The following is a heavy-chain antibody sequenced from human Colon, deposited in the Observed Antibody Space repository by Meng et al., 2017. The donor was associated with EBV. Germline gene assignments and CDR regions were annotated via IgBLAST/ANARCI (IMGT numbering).Heavy chain of an antibody. CDR1: GGSISSVYW. J-gene: IGHJ4*02. CDR3: ARVSSGWDYFDY. CDR2: IYYSGST. Sequence: VQLQGSGPGLVKPSETLSLTCAVSGGSISSVYWWTWVRQSPGKGLEWFGHIYYSGSTFYNPSLKRRVIISIDTSKNQFSLNLRSVTAADTAVYYCARVSSGWDYFDYWGQGTLVTVSS. V-gene: IGHV4-31*11. D-gene: IGHD6-19*01.